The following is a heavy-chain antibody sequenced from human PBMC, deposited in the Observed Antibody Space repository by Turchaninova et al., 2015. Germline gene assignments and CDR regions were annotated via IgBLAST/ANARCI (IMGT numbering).Heavy chain of an antibody. CDR3: ARRGTARAYYYYGMDV. CDR2: INHSVST. V-gene: IGHV4-34*01. J-gene: IGHJ6*02. CDR1: GGSFSGYY. Sequence: QVQQQQWGAGLLKPSETLSLTCPAYGGSFSGYYWSWIRQPPGKGLGWRGEINHSVSTNHNPSLKSRVTISVDTSKNQFSLKLSSVTAADTAVYYCARRGTARAYYYYGMDVWGQGTTVTVSS. D-gene: IGHD5-18*01.